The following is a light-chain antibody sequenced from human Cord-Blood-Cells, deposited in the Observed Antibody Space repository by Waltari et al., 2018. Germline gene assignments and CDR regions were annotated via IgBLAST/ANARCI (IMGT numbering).Light chain of an antibody. V-gene: IGKV1-39*01. CDR1: QSISSY. CDR3: QQSYSTPYS. Sequence: DIQMTHSLSSLSAFVGDRVTLTCRASQSISSYLNWYQQKPGKAPNLPIYVASSLQSGVPSRFSGRGSGTDFTLTISSLQPEDFATYYCQQSYSTPYSFGQGTKLKIK. J-gene: IGKJ2*03. CDR2: VAS.